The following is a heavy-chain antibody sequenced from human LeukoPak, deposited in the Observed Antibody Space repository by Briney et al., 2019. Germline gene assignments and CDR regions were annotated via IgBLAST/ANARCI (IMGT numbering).Heavy chain of an antibody. Sequence: PSETLSLTCAVSGGSISSGGYSWSWIRQPPGKGLEWIGYIYHSGSTNYNPSLKSRVTISVDTSKNQFSLKLSSVTAADTAVYYCARMTGDQTPWGQGTLVTVSS. V-gene: IGHV4-30-2*01. J-gene: IGHJ5*02. D-gene: IGHD4-17*01. CDR2: IYHSGST. CDR1: GGSISSGGYS. CDR3: ARMTGDQTP.